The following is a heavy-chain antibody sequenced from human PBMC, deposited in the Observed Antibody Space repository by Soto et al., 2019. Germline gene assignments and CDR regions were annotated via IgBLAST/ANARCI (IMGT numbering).Heavy chain of an antibody. CDR2: INPKSRGT. Sequence: ASVKASCKASGDSFTDYHINWVRQAPGQGREWRGRINPKSRGTSTAQKFQGWVTMTRDRSISTVYMELARLRSDDTAVYFCARGHSTDCSNGVCSFFFNHGMDVWGQWTTVTVSS. J-gene: IGHJ6*02. V-gene: IGHV1-2*04. CDR1: GDSFTDYH. CDR3: ARGHSTDCSNGVCSFFFNHGMDV. D-gene: IGHD2-8*01.